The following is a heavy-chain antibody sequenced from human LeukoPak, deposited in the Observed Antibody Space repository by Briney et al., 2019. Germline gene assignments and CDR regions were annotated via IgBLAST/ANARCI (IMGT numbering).Heavy chain of an antibody. Sequence: SETLSLTCTVSGGSIISGANYWSWIRQRPGRGLEWIGYIYSSEHTYHNPSLRSRVFLSVDTSKRQLSLKLTSVTAADTAVYYCARAPSVDWYKFQLWGQGTLVTVSS. CDR3: ARAPSVDWYKFQL. J-gene: IGHJ1*01. CDR1: GGSIISGANY. D-gene: IGHD1-14*01. V-gene: IGHV4-31*03. CDR2: IYSSEHT.